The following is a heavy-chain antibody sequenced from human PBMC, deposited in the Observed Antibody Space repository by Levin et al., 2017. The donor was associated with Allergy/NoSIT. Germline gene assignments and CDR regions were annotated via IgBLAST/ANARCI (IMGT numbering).Heavy chain of an antibody. CDR1: GFTFSSYS. D-gene: IGHD6-13*01. V-gene: IGHV3-48*01. J-gene: IGHJ4*02. CDR3: ARDLTAIAAERFDY. CDR2: ISSSSSTI. Sequence: GESLKISCAASGFTFSSYSMNWVRQAPGKGLEWVSYISSSSSTIYYADSVKGRFTISRDNAKNSLYLQMNSLRAEDTAVYYCARDLTAIAAERFDYWGQGTLVTVSS.